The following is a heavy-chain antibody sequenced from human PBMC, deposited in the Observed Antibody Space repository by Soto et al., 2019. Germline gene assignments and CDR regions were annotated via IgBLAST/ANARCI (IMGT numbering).Heavy chain of an antibody. J-gene: IGHJ4*02. CDR3: AKGGEVGGVLGDH. CDR2: ISYDGTYQ. Sequence: GGSLRLSCEASGFSFKNFGMHWVRQAPGKGLEWVAFISYDGTYQYYADSVTGRLTITRDNSKNTLNMQLNSLRREDTAVYYCAKGGEVGGVLGDHWGQGTLVTVSS. V-gene: IGHV3-30*18. CDR1: GFSFKNFG. D-gene: IGHD1-26*01.